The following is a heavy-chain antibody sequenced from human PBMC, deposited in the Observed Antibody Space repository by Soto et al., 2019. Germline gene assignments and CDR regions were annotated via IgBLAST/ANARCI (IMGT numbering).Heavy chain of an antibody. J-gene: IGHJ3*02. V-gene: IGHV1-69*13. Sequence: SVKVSCKASGGTFSSYAISWVRQAPGQGLEWMGGIIPIFGTANYAQKFQGRVTITADESTSTAYMELSSLRSEDTAVYYCARGYNYYDSSGYYYAIAFDIWGQGTMVTV. CDR3: ARGYNYYDSSGYYYAIAFDI. D-gene: IGHD3-22*01. CDR2: IIPIFGTA. CDR1: GGTFSSYA.